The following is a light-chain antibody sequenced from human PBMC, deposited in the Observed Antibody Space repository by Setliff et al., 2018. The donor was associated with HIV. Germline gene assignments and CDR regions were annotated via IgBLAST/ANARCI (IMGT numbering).Light chain of an antibody. V-gene: IGLV2-14*03. Sequence: QSALAQPASVSGSPGQSITISCTGTSSDIGAYNYVSWYQQYPGKAPKLMIYDVTIRPSGVSNRFSGSKSGNTASLTISGLQAEDEGDYYCYSYTAGTSYVFGGGTKGTVL. CDR3: YSYTAGTSYV. CDR2: DVT. J-gene: IGLJ1*01. CDR1: SSDIGAYNY.